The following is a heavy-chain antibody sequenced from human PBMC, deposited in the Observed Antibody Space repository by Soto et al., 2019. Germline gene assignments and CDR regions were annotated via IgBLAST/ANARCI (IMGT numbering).Heavy chain of an antibody. CDR1: GLTFSQYW. J-gene: IGHJ6*02. CDR3: ATAVDYDFWSGTTHYGMDV. D-gene: IGHD3-3*01. CDR2: ISDDGTIT. Sequence: PGGSLRLSCAASGLTFSQYWMHWVRQAPGQGLVWVSRISDDGTITDYADSVKGRFTVSRDNARITHSLQMNSLRSEDTAVYFCATAVDYDFWSGTTHYGMDVWGQGTTVTVSS. V-gene: IGHV3-74*01.